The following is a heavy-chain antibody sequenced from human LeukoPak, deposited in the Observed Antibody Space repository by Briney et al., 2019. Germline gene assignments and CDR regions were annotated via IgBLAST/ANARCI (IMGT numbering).Heavy chain of an antibody. V-gene: IGHV1-69*13. CDR3: ARDREPHYSGPYQRHAFDN. J-gene: IGHJ3*02. Sequence: ASVKVSCKASGGTFNSYTITWVRQAPGQGLEWMGGIIPIFGTATYAQNFQGRVTITADESTSTVYMELSSLRSEDTAVYYCARDREPHYSGPYQRHAFDNWGQGTMVTVSS. D-gene: IGHD2-2*01. CDR1: GGTFNSYT. CDR2: IIPIFGTA.